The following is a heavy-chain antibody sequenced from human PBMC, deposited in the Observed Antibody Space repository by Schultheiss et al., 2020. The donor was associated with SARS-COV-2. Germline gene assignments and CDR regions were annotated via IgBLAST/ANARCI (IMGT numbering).Heavy chain of an antibody. J-gene: IGHJ6*03. Sequence: GGSLRLSCAASGFTFSSYAMSWVRQAPGKGLEWVSAISGSGGSTYYADSVKGRFTISRDNSKNTLYLQMNSLRAEDTAVYYCARFRQQPFYYMDVWAKGTTVTVSS. CDR3: ARFRQQPFYYMDV. CDR2: ISGSGGST. V-gene: IGHV3-23*01. D-gene: IGHD6-13*01. CDR1: GFTFSSYA.